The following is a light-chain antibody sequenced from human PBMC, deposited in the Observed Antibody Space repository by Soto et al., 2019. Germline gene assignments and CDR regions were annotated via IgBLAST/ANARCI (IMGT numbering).Light chain of an antibody. V-gene: IGLV1-40*01. Sequence: QSVLTQPPSVSGAPGQRVTISCTGSSSNIGAGYGVHWYQQLPGTAPKLLIYGNSNRPSGVPDRFSGSKSGTSASLAITGLQXXXXXXYYCQSYDSSLSGWVFGGGTKLTV. J-gene: IGLJ3*02. CDR2: GNS. CDR1: SSNIGAGYG. CDR3: QSYDSSLSGWV.